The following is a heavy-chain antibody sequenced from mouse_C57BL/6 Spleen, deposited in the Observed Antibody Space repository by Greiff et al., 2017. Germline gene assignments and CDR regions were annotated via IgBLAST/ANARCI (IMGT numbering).Heavy chain of an antibody. V-gene: IGHV1-81*01. CDR3: ARKGDYYEGYFDV. D-gene: IGHD1-1*01. Sequence: VQLQQSGAELARPGASVKLSCKASGYTFTSYGISWVKQRTGQGLEWIGEIYPRSGNTYYNEKFKGKATLTADKSSSTAYMELRSLTSEDSAVYFCARKGDYYEGYFDVWGTGTTVTVSS. J-gene: IGHJ1*03. CDR2: IYPRSGNT. CDR1: GYTFTSYG.